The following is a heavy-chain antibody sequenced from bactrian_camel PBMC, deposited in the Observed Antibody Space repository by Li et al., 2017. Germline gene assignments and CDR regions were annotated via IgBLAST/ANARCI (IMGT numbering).Heavy chain of an antibody. CDR2: IDPDGNT. CDR1: GFTYRPYC. D-gene: IGHD3*01. Sequence: VQLVESGGGSVQAGGSLTLSCAASGFTYRPYCMAWFRQAPGKEREAVADIDPDGNTSYRDSVKGRFTISKDNAKNTLYLQMNNLKPDDTAVYYCQTDPRRMTGEQRCQGQGTQVTVS. V-gene: IGHV3S26*01. J-gene: IGHJ4*01.